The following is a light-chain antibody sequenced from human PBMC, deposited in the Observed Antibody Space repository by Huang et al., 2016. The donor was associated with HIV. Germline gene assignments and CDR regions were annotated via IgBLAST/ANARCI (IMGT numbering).Light chain of an antibody. CDR1: QGVSNN. Sequence: EIVMTQYPATLSVSPGERATLSCRANQGVSNNIAWDKQKPGQTPRLLIHGASTRSIGIAAKFSGRGSGTDFTLTITSLQPEDSAVYYCQHYNNWPPWTFGPGTQVEI. CDR3: QHYNNWPPWT. V-gene: IGKV3D-15*01. CDR2: GAS. J-gene: IGKJ1*01.